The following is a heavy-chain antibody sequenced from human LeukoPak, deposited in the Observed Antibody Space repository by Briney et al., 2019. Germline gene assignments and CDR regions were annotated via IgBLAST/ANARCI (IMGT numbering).Heavy chain of an antibody. V-gene: IGHV5-51*03. CDR2: IYPGDSDT. Sequence: PGESLKISCKGSGYSFTSYWIGWVRQMPGKGLEWVGIIYPGDSDTRYSPSFQGQVTISADKSISTAYLQWSSLKGSDTAMYYCARGSSEEITMVRGVIVHFDYWGQGTLVTVSS. CDR3: ARGSSEEITMVRGVIVHFDY. D-gene: IGHD3-10*01. CDR1: GYSFTSYW. J-gene: IGHJ4*02.